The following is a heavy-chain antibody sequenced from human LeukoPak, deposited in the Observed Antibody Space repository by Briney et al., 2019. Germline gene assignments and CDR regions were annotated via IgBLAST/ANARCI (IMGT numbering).Heavy chain of an antibody. CDR2: ISAYNGNT. Sequence: ASVKVSCKASGYTFTSYGISWVRQAPGQGLEWMGWISAYNGNTKYLQKFQGRVTITRDTSASTAYMELSSLRSEDTAVYYCTLTDYGDYWGQGTLVTVSS. CDR1: GYTFTSYG. CDR3: TLTDYGDY. J-gene: IGHJ4*02. V-gene: IGHV1-18*01.